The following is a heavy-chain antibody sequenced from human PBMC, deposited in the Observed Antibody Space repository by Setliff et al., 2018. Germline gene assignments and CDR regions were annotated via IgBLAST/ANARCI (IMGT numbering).Heavy chain of an antibody. CDR1: GFSFNKYW. V-gene: IGHV3-74*01. J-gene: IGHJ6*03. D-gene: IGHD7-27*01. CDR2: INGDATIA. Sequence: GESLRLSCTVYGFSFNKYWMYWVRQAPGKGLEWVSRINGDATIAHYADSVKGRFTISRDNARNALYLQMVSLRGEDTGVYFCAALDWGENFYNVDVWGKGTTVTVS. CDR3: AALDWGENFYNVDV.